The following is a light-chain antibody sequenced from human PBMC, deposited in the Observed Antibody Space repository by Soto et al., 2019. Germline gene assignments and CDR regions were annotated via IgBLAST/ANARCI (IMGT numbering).Light chain of an antibody. CDR1: QSVSSGY. V-gene: IGKV3-20*01. CDR3: QQYDRSPST. CDR2: GAS. Sequence: EIVLTQSPGTLSLSPGERATLSCRASQSVSSGYLAWYQQKPGQAPRLLISGASSRATGTADRFSGSGSGTDFTLTISRLEAEDFAVYYCQQYDRSPSTFGGGTKVEIK. J-gene: IGKJ4*01.